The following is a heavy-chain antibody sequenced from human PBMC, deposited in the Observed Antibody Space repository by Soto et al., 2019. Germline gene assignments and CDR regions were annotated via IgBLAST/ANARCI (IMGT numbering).Heavy chain of an antibody. CDR2: ISYDGSEI. V-gene: IGHV3-30*03. D-gene: IGHD2-15*01. CDR1: GCTFSNNA. CDR3: AIPPVVDSSLDH. J-gene: IGHJ4*02. Sequence: PGGSLRLSCVGSGCTFSNNAMHWARQAPGKGLEWVAFISYDGSEIFYADSVKGRFTLSRDNPKNTPFPHMNSPRADDTAVYYCAIPPVVDSSLDHWGQGTLVTVSS.